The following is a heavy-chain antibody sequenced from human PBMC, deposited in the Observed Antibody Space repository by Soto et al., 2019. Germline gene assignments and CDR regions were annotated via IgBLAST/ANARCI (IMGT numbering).Heavy chain of an antibody. CDR1: GYTFTSYD. J-gene: IGHJ4*02. V-gene: IGHV1-8*01. CDR2: MNPNSGNT. CDR3: ARELTSRALDY. D-gene: IGHD3-16*01. Sequence: QVQLVQSGAEVKKPGAPLKVSCKASGYTFTSYDINWVRQATGQGLEWMGWMNPNSGNTGYAQKFQARVTMTRNTSISTAYMELSSLRSEDTAVYFCARELTSRALDYWGQGTLVTVSS.